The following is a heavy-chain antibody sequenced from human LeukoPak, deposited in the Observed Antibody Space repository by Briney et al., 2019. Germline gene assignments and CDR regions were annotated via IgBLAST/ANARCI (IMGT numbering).Heavy chain of an antibody. Sequence: GGSLRLSCAASGFTFSDYYMSWIRQAPGKGLEWISYISSSGSSIYYADSVKGRFTISRDNAKNSLYLQMNSLRAEDTAVYYCARDGEFYYDRSSYWGQGSLVTVSS. V-gene: IGHV3-11*01. CDR2: ISSSGSSI. D-gene: IGHD3-22*01. J-gene: IGHJ4*02. CDR3: ARDGEFYYDRSSY. CDR1: GFTFSDYY.